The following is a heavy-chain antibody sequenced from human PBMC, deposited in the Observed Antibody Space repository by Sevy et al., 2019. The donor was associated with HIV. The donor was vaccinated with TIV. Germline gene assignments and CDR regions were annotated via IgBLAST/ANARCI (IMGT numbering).Heavy chain of an antibody. V-gene: IGHV1-18*01. CDR2: ISAYNGNT. Sequence: ASVKVSCKASGYTFTSYGISWVRQAPGEGLEWMGWISAYNGNTNYAQKLQGRVTMTTDTSTSTAYMELRSLRSDDTAVYYCARHILTGYYSPLDYWGQGTLVTVSS. CDR1: GYTFTSYG. J-gene: IGHJ4*02. D-gene: IGHD3-9*01. CDR3: ARHILTGYYSPLDY.